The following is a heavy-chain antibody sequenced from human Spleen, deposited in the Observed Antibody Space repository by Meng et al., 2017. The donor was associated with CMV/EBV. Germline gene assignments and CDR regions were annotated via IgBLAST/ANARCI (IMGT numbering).Heavy chain of an antibody. CDR1: GASISSGGFS. CDR3: ARGGYTSGSGWFAP. CDR2: IYSDGRT. Sequence: LRLSCTVSGASISSGGFSWNWIRQHAEKGLEWIGYIYSDGRTYYNPSLKSRLAISLDTPKNQFPLNLTSVTAADTAVYYCARGGYTSGSGWFAPWGQGTLVTVSS. V-gene: IGHV4-31*03. D-gene: IGHD1-1*01. J-gene: IGHJ5*02.